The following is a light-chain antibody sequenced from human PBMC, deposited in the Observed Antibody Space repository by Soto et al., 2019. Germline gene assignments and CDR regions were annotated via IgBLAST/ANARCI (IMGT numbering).Light chain of an antibody. Sequence: QSVLTQPPSVSAAPGQKVTISCSGSSSIIGGNSVSWYQQLPGTAPKLLIYDDNKRPSGIPDRFSGSKSGTSPTLRITVFHTGYEADYYCGSWNSSLTDYGFRTGTKGTGL. V-gene: IGLV1-51*01. CDR2: DDN. J-gene: IGLJ1*01. CDR1: SSIIGGNS. CDR3: GSWNSSLTDYG.